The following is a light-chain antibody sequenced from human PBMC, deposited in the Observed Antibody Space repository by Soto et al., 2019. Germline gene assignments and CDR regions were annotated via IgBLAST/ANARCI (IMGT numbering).Light chain of an antibody. CDR1: QSVISNY. J-gene: IGKJ4*01. Sequence: EVVLTQSPATLSLSPGESAILSCGASQSVISNYVAWYQQKPGQAPRLLIYAASSRATGIPDRFSGGGSVKDFTLTISRLEPEDVAVYYCQQYGYTPLTFGRGTKVEI. CDR3: QQYGYTPLT. CDR2: AAS. V-gene: IGKV3-20*01.